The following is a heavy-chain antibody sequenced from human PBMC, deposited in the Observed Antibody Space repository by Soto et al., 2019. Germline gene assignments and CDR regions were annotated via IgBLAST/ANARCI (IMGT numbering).Heavy chain of an antibody. J-gene: IGHJ6*02. D-gene: IGHD6-13*01. CDR2: TYYRSKWYN. CDR3: AASYENSSCSYGMHV. CDR1: GDSVSSNSAA. Sequence: PPQAISITCARSGDSVSSNSAAWNWIRQSPSRGLEWLGRTYYRSKWYNDYAVSVQSRITTNPDTSKTPLSLQLNSVTPEDTAVYYCAASYENSSCSYGMHVWGPGTKVT. V-gene: IGHV6-1*01.